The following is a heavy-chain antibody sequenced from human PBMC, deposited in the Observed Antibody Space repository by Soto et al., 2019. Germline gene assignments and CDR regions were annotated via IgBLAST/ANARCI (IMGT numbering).Heavy chain of an antibody. CDR2: VFSSVSA. Sequence: PSEILSLTCTVSGVSVKSYTWSWVRQPANKGLEWIGRVFSSVSATYSPSLKSRVRISMDTPENRISLKLDSVTVADAGVYYCTRDGMTTGDTWGPGTLVTVSS. CDR3: TRDGMTTGDT. D-gene: IGHD2-21*02. J-gene: IGHJ4*02. CDR1: GVSVKSYT. V-gene: IGHV4-4*07.